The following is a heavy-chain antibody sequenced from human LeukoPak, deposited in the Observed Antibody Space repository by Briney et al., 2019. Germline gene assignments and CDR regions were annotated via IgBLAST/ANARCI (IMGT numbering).Heavy chain of an antibody. D-gene: IGHD2-15*01. Sequence: SGGSLRLSCAASGFRFTGFWMSWVRQAPGKGPEWVANINQESTETYYVDSVRGRFTISRDNAKNSLSLQMNSLRVEDTAVYYCAREVDRPFGYWGQGNLVTVSS. V-gene: IGHV3-7*01. J-gene: IGHJ4*02. CDR3: AREVDRPFGY. CDR1: GFRFTGFW. CDR2: INQESTET.